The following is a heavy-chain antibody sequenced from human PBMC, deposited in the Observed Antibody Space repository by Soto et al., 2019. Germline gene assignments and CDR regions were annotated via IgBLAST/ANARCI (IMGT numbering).Heavy chain of an antibody. CDR3: ARSPTVTIPVPGLGEPNYFDY. J-gene: IGHJ4*02. D-gene: IGHD4-17*01. V-gene: IGHV4-39*01. CDR1: GGSISSSSYY. CDR2: IYYSGST. Sequence: PSETLSLTCTVSGGSISSSSYYWGWIRQPPGKGLEWIGSIYYSGSTYYNPSLKSRVTISVDTSKNQFSLKLSSVTAADTAVYYCARSPTVTIPVPGLGEPNYFDYWGQGTLVTVSS.